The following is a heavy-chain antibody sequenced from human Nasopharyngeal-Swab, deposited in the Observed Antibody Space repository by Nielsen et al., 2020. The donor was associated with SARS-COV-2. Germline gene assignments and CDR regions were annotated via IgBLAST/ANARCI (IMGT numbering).Heavy chain of an antibody. CDR1: GFTFSPYT. CDR2: ITSVNSV. Sequence: GGSLRLPCSTPGFTFSPYTMTWVRQAPGEGLQWISYITSVNSVQYADSVRGRFTLSRDNAKNTLYLQMNSLTAEDTAVYYCARMRGGGYGDYWGQGTLVTVSS. V-gene: IGHV3-48*04. J-gene: IGHJ4*02. CDR3: ARMRGGGYGDY. D-gene: IGHD5-12*01.